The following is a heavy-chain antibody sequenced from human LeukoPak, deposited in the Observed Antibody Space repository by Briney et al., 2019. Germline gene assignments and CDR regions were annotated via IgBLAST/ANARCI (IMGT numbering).Heavy chain of an antibody. CDR2: MNPNTGDT. Sequence: ASVKVSCKASGYTFTIFDINWVRQAPGQGLEWVGWMNPNTGDTVYAQKFQGRVTMTRDTSIGTAYMELSSLRSEDTAVYYCARSEVWLRYNDYWGQGTLVTVSS. V-gene: IGHV1-8*01. CDR3: ARSEVWLRYNDY. J-gene: IGHJ4*02. CDR1: GYTFTIFD. D-gene: IGHD5-12*01.